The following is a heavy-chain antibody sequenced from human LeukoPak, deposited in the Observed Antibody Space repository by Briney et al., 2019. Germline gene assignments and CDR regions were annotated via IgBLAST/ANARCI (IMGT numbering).Heavy chain of an antibody. CDR3: ATHPLGFLGASNRSDAFDI. V-gene: IGHV4-61*02. D-gene: IGHD1-26*01. CDR2: IYTSGST. CDR1: GDSITSASYY. Sequence: SETLSLTCTVSGDSITSASYYWSWIRQPAGKGLEWIVRIYTSGSTNYSPSLKSRVTLSLDGSTNQFSLRLTSVTAADSAVYYCATHPLGFLGASNRSDAFDIWGPGTMVTVSS. J-gene: IGHJ3*02.